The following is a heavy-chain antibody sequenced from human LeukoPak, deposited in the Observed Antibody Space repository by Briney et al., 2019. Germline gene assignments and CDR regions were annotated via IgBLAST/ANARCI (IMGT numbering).Heavy chain of an antibody. V-gene: IGHV1-18*01. CDR2: ISAYNGNT. J-gene: IGHJ4*02. Sequence: GASVKVSCKASGYTFTSYGISWVRQAPGQGLEWMGWISAYNGNTNYAQKLQGRVTMTTDTSTSTACMELRSLRSDDTAVYYCARYYYGSGSLIDYWGQGTLVTVSS. D-gene: IGHD3-10*01. CDR1: GYTFTSYG. CDR3: ARYYYGSGSLIDY.